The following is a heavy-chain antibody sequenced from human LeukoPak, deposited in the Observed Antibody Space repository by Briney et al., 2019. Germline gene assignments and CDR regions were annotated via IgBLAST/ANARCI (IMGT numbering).Heavy chain of an antibody. CDR2: ISDDGNSR. D-gene: IGHD3-22*01. CDR1: GFSFSNYG. Sequence: PGGSLRLSCAASGFSFSNYGVHWVRQAPGRGLEWVAVISDDGNSRHYVDSVKGRFTISRDNSKNTMYLQMNSLRAEDTAVYYCAKSYDSDGYYLVHGGQGTLVTVSS. CDR3: AKSYDSDGYYLVH. J-gene: IGHJ4*02. V-gene: IGHV3-30*18.